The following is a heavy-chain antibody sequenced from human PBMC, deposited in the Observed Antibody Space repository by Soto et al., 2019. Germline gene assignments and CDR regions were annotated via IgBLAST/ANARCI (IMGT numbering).Heavy chain of an antibody. J-gene: IGHJ4*02. CDR1: GGSISRYY. CDR2: IYYSGST. Sequence: SETLSLTCTVSGGSISRYYCSWIRQPPGRGLGWVGYIYYSGSTNSNPSLKSRVTISVDTSKNQFSLKLSSVTAADTAVYYCATGYYYGSGSYFPPDYWGQGTLVTVSS. D-gene: IGHD3-10*01. CDR3: ATGYYYGSGSYFPPDY. V-gene: IGHV4-59*01.